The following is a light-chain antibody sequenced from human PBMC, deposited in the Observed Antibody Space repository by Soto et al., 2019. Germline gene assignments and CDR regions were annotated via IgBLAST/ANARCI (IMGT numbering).Light chain of an antibody. V-gene: IGKV3-20*01. CDR2: GQS. CDR3: QKFGSAPRT. CDR1: QRVSSDF. Sequence: EIVLTQSPGTLSLSPGERATLSCRTSQRVSSDFLAWYQQKAGQAPRLLIYGQSNRATGVPDRLIGGGSGTDLTLTISRLEPEDFAVYYCQKFGSAPRTCGQGTKVDIK. J-gene: IGKJ1*01.